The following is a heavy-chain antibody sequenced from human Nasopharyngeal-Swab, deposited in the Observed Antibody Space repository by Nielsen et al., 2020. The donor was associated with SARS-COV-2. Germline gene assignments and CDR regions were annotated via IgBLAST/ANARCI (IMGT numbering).Heavy chain of an antibody. CDR3: ARGFHIRYCSSTSCLYYYHYGMDV. D-gene: IGHD2-2*01. J-gene: IGHJ6*02. V-gene: IGHV4-34*01. CDR2: INHSGST. CDR1: GGSFSGYY. Sequence: GSLRLSCAVYGGSFSGYYWSWIRQPPGKGLEWIGEINHSGSTNYNPSLKSQVTISVDTSKNQFSLKLSSVTAADTAVYYCARGFHIRYCSSTSCLYYYHYGMDVWGQGTTVTVSS.